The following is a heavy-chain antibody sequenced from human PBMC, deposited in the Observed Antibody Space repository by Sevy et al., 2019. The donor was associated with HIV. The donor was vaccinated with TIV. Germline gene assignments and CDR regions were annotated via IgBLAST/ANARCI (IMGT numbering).Heavy chain of an antibody. CDR3: ATPRFDF. CDR1: GFTFSSYE. Sequence: GGSLRLSCEASGFTFSSYEMNWVRQAPGKGLEWVSYISSSGTTIKYADSVKGRFTISRDNAKNTLYLEMNNLRDEDTALYYCATPRFDFWGPGTLVTVSS. CDR2: ISSSGTTI. J-gene: IGHJ4*02. V-gene: IGHV3-48*03.